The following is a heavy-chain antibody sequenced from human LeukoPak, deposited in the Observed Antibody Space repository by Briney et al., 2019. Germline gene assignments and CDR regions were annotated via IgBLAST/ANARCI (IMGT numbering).Heavy chain of an antibody. V-gene: IGHV4-31*03. CDR1: GDSMSSGGYY. CDR3: ARPLNTVHDTFDV. J-gene: IGHJ3*01. D-gene: IGHD4-11*01. CDR2: IYYTGST. Sequence: SETLSLTCSVSGDSMSSGGYYWVWIRQRPGKGLEWIGYIYYTGSTSYNPSLKSRLTIAVDTSKNQFSLKLSSVTAADTAVYYCARPLNTVHDTFDVWGQGTMVTVSS.